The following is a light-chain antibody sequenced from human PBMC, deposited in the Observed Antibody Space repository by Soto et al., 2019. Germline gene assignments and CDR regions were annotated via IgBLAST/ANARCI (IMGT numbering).Light chain of an antibody. CDR1: QSVTGY. J-gene: IGKJ1*01. Sequence: IVLTQSPATLSLSPGERATLSCRASQSVTGYLAWYQHKPGQAPRLLIYGASTRATGIPARFSGSGSGTDFTLTISRLEPEDFAVYYCQQYKNGWTFGQGTKVDIK. CDR3: QQYKNGWT. CDR2: GAS. V-gene: IGKV3-20*01.